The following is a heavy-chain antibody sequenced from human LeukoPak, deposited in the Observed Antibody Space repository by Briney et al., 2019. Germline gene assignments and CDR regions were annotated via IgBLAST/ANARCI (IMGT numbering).Heavy chain of an antibody. V-gene: IGHV3-30*18. CDR3: AKDRDYYDSSGPFDY. Sequence: GGSLRLSCAASGFTFSNYGMHWVRQAPGKGLEWVAIILYDGSNKYYADSVKGRFTISRDNAKNSLYLQMNSLRAEDTALYYCAKDRDYYDSSGPFDYWGQGTLVTVSS. J-gene: IGHJ4*02. CDR2: ILYDGSNK. D-gene: IGHD3-22*01. CDR1: GFTFSNYG.